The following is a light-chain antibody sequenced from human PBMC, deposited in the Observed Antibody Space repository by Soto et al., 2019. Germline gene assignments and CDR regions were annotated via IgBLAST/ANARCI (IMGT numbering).Light chain of an antibody. CDR1: QSVNSN. J-gene: IGKJ4*01. CDR3: QQYNNWPLT. CDR2: GAS. Sequence: VMTQSPATLSVSPGERATLSCRASQSVNSNLAWYQQKPGQAPRLLIYGASTRATGIPASFSGSGSGTEFSLTISSLQSEDFAVYYCQQYNNWPLTFGGGTKVDIK. V-gene: IGKV3-15*01.